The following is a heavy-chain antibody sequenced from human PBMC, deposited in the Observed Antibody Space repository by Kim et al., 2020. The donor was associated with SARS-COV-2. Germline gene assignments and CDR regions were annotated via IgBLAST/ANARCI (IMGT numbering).Heavy chain of an antibody. J-gene: IGHJ6*02. V-gene: IGHV3-30*07. CDR3: ARAFYSSGWFGMDV. D-gene: IGHD6-19*01. Sequence: DSVKGRFTISRDNSNTALYLQMNSLRAEDTAVYYCARAFYSSGWFGMDVWGQGTTVTVSS.